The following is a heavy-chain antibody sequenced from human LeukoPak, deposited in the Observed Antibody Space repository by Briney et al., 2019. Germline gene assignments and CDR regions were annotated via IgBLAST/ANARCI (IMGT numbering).Heavy chain of an antibody. CDR3: ARAGVVGATPFDY. J-gene: IGHJ4*02. Sequence: GGSLRLSCATSGVTFRSYWMHWVRQAPGKGLVWVSRINSDESSTSYADSVKGRFTISRDNAKNTLYLQMNSLRAEGTAVYYCARAGVVGATPFDYWGQGTLVTVSS. V-gene: IGHV3-74*01. CDR1: GVTFRSYW. CDR2: INSDESST. D-gene: IGHD5-12*01.